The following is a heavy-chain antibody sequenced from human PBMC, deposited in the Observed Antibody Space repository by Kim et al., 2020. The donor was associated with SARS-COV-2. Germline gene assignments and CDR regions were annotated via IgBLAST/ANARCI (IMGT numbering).Heavy chain of an antibody. CDR2: IYYSGST. CDR3: ARQGGSGSYSAFDI. D-gene: IGHD3-10*01. V-gene: IGHV4-39*01. Sequence: SETLSLTCTVSGGSISSSSYYWGWIRQPPGKGLEWIGSIYYSGSTYYNPSLKSRVTISVDTSKNQFSLKLSSVTAADTAVYYCARQGGSGSYSAFDIWGQGTMVTVSS. CDR1: GGSISSSSYY. J-gene: IGHJ3*02.